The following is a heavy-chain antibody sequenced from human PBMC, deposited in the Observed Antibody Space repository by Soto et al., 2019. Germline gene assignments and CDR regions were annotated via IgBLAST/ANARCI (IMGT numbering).Heavy chain of an antibody. Sequence: QVQVVQSGAEVKKPGASVKVSCKVSGYTLSELAMHWVRQAPGKGLEWMGGFDPEEGETIYAQKFQGRATVTEDTSTDTAYMGLRSLRSEDTAVYYCAPRRGRVDYWGQGPLVTVSS. CDR3: APRRGRVDY. CDR1: GYTLSELA. J-gene: IGHJ4*02. V-gene: IGHV1-24*01. CDR2: FDPEEGET.